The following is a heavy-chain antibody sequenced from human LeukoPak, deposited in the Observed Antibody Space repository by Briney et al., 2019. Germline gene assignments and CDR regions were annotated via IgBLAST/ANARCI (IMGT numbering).Heavy chain of an antibody. CDR2: MNPNSGNT. D-gene: IGHD3-22*01. J-gene: IGHJ4*02. Sequence: ASVKVSCKASGYTFTSYDINWVRQATGQGLEWMGWMNPNSGNTGYARKFQGRVTMTRNTSISTAYMELSSLRSEDTAVYYCARGYYDSSGYYLFDYWGQGSLVTVSS. CDR3: ARGYYDSSGYYLFDY. CDR1: GYTFTSYD. V-gene: IGHV1-8*01.